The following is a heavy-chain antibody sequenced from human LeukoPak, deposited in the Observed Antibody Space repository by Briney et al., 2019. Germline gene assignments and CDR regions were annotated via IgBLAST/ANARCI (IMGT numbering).Heavy chain of an antibody. V-gene: IGHV4-34*01. CDR1: GGSFSGYY. J-gene: IGHJ5*02. CDR3: ARLGPFTVVVAARGWFDP. CDR2: INHSGST. Sequence: SETLSLTCAVYGGSFSGYYWSWIRQPPGKGLEWIGEINHSGSTNYNPSLKSRVTISVDTSKNQFSLKLSSVTAADTAVYYCARLGPFTVVVAARGWFDPWGQGTLVTVSS. D-gene: IGHD2-15*01.